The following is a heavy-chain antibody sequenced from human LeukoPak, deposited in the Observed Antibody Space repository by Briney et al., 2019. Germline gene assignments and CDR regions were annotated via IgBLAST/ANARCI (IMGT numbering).Heavy chain of an antibody. Sequence: SQTLSLTCTVSGGSISSGGYYWSWIRQHPGKGLEWIGYSYYSGSTYYNPSLKSRVTISVDTSKNQFSLKLSSVTAADTAVYYCARIPARTIAARNNWFDPWGQGTLVSVSS. J-gene: IGHJ5*02. CDR3: ARIPARTIAARNNWFDP. CDR2: SYYSGST. V-gene: IGHV4-31*03. D-gene: IGHD6-6*01. CDR1: GGSISSGGYY.